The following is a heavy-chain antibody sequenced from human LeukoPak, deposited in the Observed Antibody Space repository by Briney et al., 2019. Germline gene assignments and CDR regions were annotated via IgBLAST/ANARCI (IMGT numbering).Heavy chain of an antibody. CDR2: IRYDGSNK. D-gene: IGHD2-15*01. V-gene: IGHV3-30*02. CDR3: SVVVVVVAATQVDY. CDR1: GFTFSSYG. J-gene: IGHJ4*02. Sequence: GSLRLSCAASGFTFSSYGMHWVRQAPGKGLEWVAFIRYDGSNKYYADSVKGRFTISRDNSKNTLYLQMNSLRAEDTAVYYCSVVVVVVAATQVDYWGQGTLVTVSS.